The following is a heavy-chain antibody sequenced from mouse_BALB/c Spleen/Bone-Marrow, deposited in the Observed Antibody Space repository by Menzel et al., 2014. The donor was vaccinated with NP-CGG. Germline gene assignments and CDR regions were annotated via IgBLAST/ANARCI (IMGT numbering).Heavy chain of an antibody. CDR3: ARSDGYRAMDY. CDR2: IYPGDGDT. D-gene: IGHD2-3*01. V-gene: IGHV1-82*01. J-gene: IGHJ4*01. Sequence: VHLVESGPELVKPGASVKIPCKASGYAFSTSWMNWVKQRPGQGLEWIGRIYPGDGDTNYNGKFKGKATLTADKSSSTAYMQLSSLTSVDSAVYFCARSDGYRAMDYWGQGTSVTVSS. CDR1: GYAFSTSW.